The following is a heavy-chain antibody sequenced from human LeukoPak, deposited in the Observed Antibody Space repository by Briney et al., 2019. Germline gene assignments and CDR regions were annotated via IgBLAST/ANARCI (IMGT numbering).Heavy chain of an antibody. V-gene: IGHV3-30-3*01. Sequence: RPGGSLRLSCSASGFTFSSYAMNWVRQAPGKGLEWVALISYDGSKKNYADPLKGRFTISRDNAKNSLYLQMTNLRAEDMAVYFCARGGGLDVWGQGATVTVSS. CDR2: ISYDGSKK. J-gene: IGHJ6*02. CDR1: GFTFSSYA. CDR3: ARGGGLDV. D-gene: IGHD3-16*01.